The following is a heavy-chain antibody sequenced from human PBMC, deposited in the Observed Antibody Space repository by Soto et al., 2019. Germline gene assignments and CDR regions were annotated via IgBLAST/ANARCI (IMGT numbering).Heavy chain of an antibody. J-gene: IGHJ3*02. V-gene: IGHV3-21*01. Sequence: EVQLVESGGGLVKPGGSLRLSCAASGFTFSSYSMNWVRQTPGKGLEWVSSISSSSSYIYYADSVKGRFTISRDNAKNSLYLQMNSLRAEDTAVYYCASDWVLNAVAGRLDAFDIWGQGTMVTVSS. CDR3: ASDWVLNAVAGRLDAFDI. CDR1: GFTFSSYS. CDR2: ISSSSSYI. D-gene: IGHD6-19*01.